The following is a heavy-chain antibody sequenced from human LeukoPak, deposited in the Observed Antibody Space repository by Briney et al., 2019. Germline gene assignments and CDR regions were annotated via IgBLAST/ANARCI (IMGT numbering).Heavy chain of an antibody. Sequence: PGGSLRLSCAASGFTFSSYGMHWVRQAPGKGLEWVAVIWYDGSNKYYADSVKGRFTISRGNSKNTLYLQMNSLRAEDTAVYYCARDRLDYYDSSGYRDYYGMDVWGQGTTVTVSS. J-gene: IGHJ6*02. CDR3: ARDRLDYYDSSGYRDYYGMDV. CDR2: IWYDGSNK. V-gene: IGHV3-33*01. CDR1: GFTFSSYG. D-gene: IGHD3-22*01.